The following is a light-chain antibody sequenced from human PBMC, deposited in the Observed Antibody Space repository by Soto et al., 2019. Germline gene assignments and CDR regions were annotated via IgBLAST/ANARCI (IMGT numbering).Light chain of an antibody. Sequence: EIVLTQSPDTLSLSPGGRATLSCRARQSVTTRLAWYQQKPGQPPRLLISGASVRASGVPVRISGSGSGTDFILTISRLEPEDFALYYCQQYGGSPITFGLGTRLEIK. V-gene: IGKV3-20*01. J-gene: IGKJ5*01. CDR2: GAS. CDR1: QSVTTR. CDR3: QQYGGSPIT.